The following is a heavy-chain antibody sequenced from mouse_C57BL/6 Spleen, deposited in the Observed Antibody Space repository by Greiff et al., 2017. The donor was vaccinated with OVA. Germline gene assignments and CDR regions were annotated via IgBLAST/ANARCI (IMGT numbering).Heavy chain of an antibody. Sequence: QVQLQQSGAELVKPGASVKISCKASGYAFSSYWMNWVKQRPGKGLEWIGQIYPGAGDTNYNGKFKGKATLTADKSSSTAYMQLSSLTSEDSAVYFCARDYYYGSSYWYVDVWGTGTTVTVSS. D-gene: IGHD1-1*01. CDR2: IYPGAGDT. CDR3: ARDYYYGSSYWYVDV. J-gene: IGHJ1*03. CDR1: GYAFSSYW. V-gene: IGHV1-80*01.